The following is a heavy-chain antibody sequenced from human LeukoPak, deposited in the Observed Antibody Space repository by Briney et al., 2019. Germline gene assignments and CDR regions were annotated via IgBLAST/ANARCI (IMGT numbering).Heavy chain of an antibody. V-gene: IGHV1-69*02. CDR1: GGTFSSYT. CDR2: IIPILRIA. Sequence: ASVKVSCKASGGTFSSYTISWVRHAPGQGLEWMGRIIPILRIANYAQKFQGRVTITADKSTSTAYMELSSLRSEDTAVYYCARAAVAGLEVLAYRGDRTLVTVSS. CDR3: ARAAVAGLEVLAY. D-gene: IGHD6-19*01. J-gene: IGHJ4*01.